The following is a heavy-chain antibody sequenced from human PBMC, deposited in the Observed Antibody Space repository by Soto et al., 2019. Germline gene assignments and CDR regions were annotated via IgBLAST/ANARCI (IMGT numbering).Heavy chain of an antibody. CDR2: ISYDGSNK. CDR3: AKGILYSSGWYLDV. D-gene: IGHD6-19*01. V-gene: IGHV3-30*18. J-gene: IGHJ6*02. CDR1: GFTVSGDG. Sequence: AGVSLRLSCSASGFTVSGDGMHWVRQAPGKGLEWVAVISYDGSNKYYADSVKGRFTISRDNSKNTLYLQMNSLRAEDTAVYYCAKGILYSSGWYLDVWGQGTTVTVSS.